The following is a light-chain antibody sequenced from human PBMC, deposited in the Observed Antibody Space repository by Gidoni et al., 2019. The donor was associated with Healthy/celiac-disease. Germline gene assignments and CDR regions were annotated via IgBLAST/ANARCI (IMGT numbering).Light chain of an antibody. CDR1: QSVSSY. J-gene: IGKJ4*01. CDR3: QQRSNWPPKLT. Sequence: EIVLTQSPATLSLSPGERANLSCRASQSVSSYLAWYQQKPGQAPRLLIYDASNRATGIPARFSGSGSGTDFTLTISSLEPEDFAVYYCQQRSNWPPKLTFGGGTKVEIK. CDR2: DAS. V-gene: IGKV3-11*01.